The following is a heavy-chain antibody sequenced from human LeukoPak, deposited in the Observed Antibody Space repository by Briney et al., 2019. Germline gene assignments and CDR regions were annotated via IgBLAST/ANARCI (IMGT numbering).Heavy chain of an antibody. V-gene: IGHV4-61*08. J-gene: IGHJ5*02. CDR1: GGSISSGGYH. Sequence: PSQTLSLTCTVSGGSISSGGYHWGWIRQPPGKGLEWVGYIYYSGSTNYNPSLKSRVTISVDTSKNQFPLKVNSVTAADTAVYYCARVVAGRRFDPWGQGTLVTVSS. CDR3: ARVVAGRRFDP. CDR2: IYYSGST. D-gene: IGHD6-19*01.